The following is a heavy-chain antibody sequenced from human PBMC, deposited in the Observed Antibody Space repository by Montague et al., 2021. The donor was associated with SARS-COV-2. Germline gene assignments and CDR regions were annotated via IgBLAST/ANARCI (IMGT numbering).Heavy chain of an antibody. D-gene: IGHD3-22*01. CDR3: ARDPDDDSQGAFDI. Sequence: SLRLSCAASGLTYSGYAMHWVRQAPGKGLEWVAVISHDGINKFYADSAKGRFTISRDNSKNTLYLQMNSLRAEDTAVYYCARDPDDDSQGAFDIWGQGTMVTVSS. V-gene: IGHV3-30*04. CDR2: ISHDGINK. J-gene: IGHJ3*02. CDR1: GLTYSGYA.